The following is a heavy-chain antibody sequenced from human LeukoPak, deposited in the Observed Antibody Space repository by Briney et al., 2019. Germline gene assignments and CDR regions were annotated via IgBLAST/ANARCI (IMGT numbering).Heavy chain of an antibody. CDR3: VKTYSSSWYSAFDI. Sequence: PSETLSLTCTVSGGSISSSSYYWGWIRQPPGKGLEWIGSIYYSGSTYYNPSLKSRVTISVDTSKNQFSLKLSSVTAADTAVYYCVKTYSSSWYSAFDIWGQGTMVTVSS. J-gene: IGHJ3*02. CDR1: GGSISSSSYY. CDR2: IYYSGST. V-gene: IGHV4-39*01. D-gene: IGHD6-13*01.